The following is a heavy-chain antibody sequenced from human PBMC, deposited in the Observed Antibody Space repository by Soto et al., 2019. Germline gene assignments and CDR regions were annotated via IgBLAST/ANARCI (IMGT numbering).Heavy chain of an antibody. J-gene: IGHJ6*02. CDR1: GGSISSDY. D-gene: IGHD5-18*01. CDR3: ARGGYTAMGQYYYYGMDV. V-gene: IGHV4-59*01. Sequence: PSATLSLTCTVSGGSISSDYWSWLRQPPGEGLEWIGYIYYSGSTNYNPSLKSRVTISVDTSKNQFSLKLSSVTAADTAVYYCARGGYTAMGQYYYYGMDVWCQGTTVTVS. CDR2: IYYSGST.